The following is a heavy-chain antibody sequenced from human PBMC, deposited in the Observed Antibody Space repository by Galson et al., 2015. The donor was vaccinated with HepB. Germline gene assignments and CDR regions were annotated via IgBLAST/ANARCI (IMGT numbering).Heavy chain of an antibody. CDR3: ARGGHYYDSSGYYPHY. Sequence: SLRLSCAAPGFTFSSYWMSWVRQAPGKGLEWVANIKQDGSEKYYVDSVKGRFTISRDNAKNSLYLQMNSLRAEDTAVYYCARGGHYYDSSGYYPHYWGQGTLVTVSS. J-gene: IGHJ4*02. CDR1: GFTFSSYW. D-gene: IGHD3-22*01. V-gene: IGHV3-7*03. CDR2: IKQDGSEK.